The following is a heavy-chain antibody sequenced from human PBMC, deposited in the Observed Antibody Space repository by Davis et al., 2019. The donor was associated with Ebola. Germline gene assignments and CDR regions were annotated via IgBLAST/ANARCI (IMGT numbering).Heavy chain of an antibody. Sequence: SETLSLTCTVSGGSISSYYWSWIRQPPGKGLEWIGYIYYSGSTNYNPSLKSRATISVDTSKKQFSLSLKSVTAADTAVYYRARGDSSSFLKWFDPWGKGSPVTVSP. CDR3: ARGDSSSFLKWFDP. V-gene: IGHV4-59*01. CDR1: GGSISSYY. D-gene: IGHD6-13*01. CDR2: IYYSGST. J-gene: IGHJ5*02.